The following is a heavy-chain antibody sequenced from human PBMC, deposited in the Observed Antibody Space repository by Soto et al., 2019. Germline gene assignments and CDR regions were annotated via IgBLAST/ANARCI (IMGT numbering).Heavy chain of an antibody. CDR3: ARDFPYYLSRARYLDY. D-gene: IGHD3-16*01. V-gene: IGHV6-1*01. CDR2: TYYRSRWYN. J-gene: IGHJ4*02. CDR1: GDSVSGNSAA. Sequence: SQTLSLTCAISGDSVSGNSAAWNWIRQSPSRGLEWLGRTYYRSRWYNDYAVSVKSRITVTPDTSKNQFSLHLNSVTPEDTAVYYCARDFPYYLSRARYLDYSGPGPLVTV.